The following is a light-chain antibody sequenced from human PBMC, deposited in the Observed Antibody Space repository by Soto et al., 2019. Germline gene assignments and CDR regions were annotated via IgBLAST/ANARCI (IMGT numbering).Light chain of an antibody. Sequence: QSALTQPASVSGSPGQSITISCTGTSSDVGGYNYVSWYQQHPGKGPKLLIYEVNNRPSGVSNRFSGSKSGNTASLTISGLQAEDEADYYCNSYTSNSTRVFGGGTKLTVL. CDR2: EVN. V-gene: IGLV2-14*01. CDR3: NSYTSNSTRV. CDR1: SSDVGGYNY. J-gene: IGLJ2*01.